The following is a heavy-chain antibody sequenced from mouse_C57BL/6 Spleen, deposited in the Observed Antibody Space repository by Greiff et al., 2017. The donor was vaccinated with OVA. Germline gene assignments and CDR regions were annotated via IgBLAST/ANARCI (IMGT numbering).Heavy chain of an antibody. CDR3: ARDGLRRGYAMDY. CDR1: GFTFSSYA. D-gene: IGHD2-2*01. CDR2: ISDGGSYT. V-gene: IGHV5-4*01. J-gene: IGHJ4*01. Sequence: EVKVVESGGGLVKPGGSLKLSCAASGFTFSSYAMSWVRQTPEKRLEWVATISDGGSYTYYPDNVKGRFTISRDNAKNNLYLQMSHLKSEDTAMYYCARDGLRRGYAMDYWGQGTSVTVSS.